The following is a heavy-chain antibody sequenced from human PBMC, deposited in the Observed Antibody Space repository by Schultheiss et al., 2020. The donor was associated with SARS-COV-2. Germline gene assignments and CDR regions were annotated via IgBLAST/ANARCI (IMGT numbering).Heavy chain of an antibody. V-gene: IGHV4-31*03. J-gene: IGHJ6*02. CDR1: GGSISSGGYY. CDR2: IYYSGST. CDR3: ASLSRGGYGMDV. Sequence: SETLSLTCTVSGGSISSGGYYWSWIRQHPGKGLEWIGYIYYSGSTYYNPSLKSRVTISVDTSKNQFSLKLSSVTAADTAVYYCASLSRGGYGMDVWGQGTTVTVSS. D-gene: IGHD6-25*01.